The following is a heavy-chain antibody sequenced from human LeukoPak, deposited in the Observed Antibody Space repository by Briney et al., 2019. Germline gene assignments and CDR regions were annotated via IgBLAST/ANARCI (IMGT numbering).Heavy chain of an antibody. CDR3: AKREDCSGGNCGAFDV. Sequence: GGSLRLSCAASGFTFSNNGMSWVRQAPGKGLEWVSAISGSGGWTYYADSVKGRFTISRDNPKNTLYLQMNSLRAEDTAVYHCAKREDCSGGNCGAFDVWGQGTVVTVSS. V-gene: IGHV3-23*01. D-gene: IGHD2-15*01. J-gene: IGHJ3*01. CDR1: GFTFSNNG. CDR2: ISGSGGWT.